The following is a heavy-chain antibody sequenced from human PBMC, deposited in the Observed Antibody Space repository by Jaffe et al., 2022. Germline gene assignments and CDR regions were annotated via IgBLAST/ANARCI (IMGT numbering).Heavy chain of an antibody. CDR2: IYYSGST. CDR1: GGSVSSGSYY. Sequence: QVQLQESGPGLVKPSETLSLTCTVSGGSVSSGSYYWSWIRQPPGKGLEWIGYIYYSGSTNYNPSLKSRVTISVDTSKNQFSLKLSSVTAADTAVYYCARDNDGDYVKFGRSGAFDIWGQGTMVTVSS. CDR3: ARDNDGDYVKFGRSGAFDI. J-gene: IGHJ3*02. D-gene: IGHD4-17*01. V-gene: IGHV4-61*01.